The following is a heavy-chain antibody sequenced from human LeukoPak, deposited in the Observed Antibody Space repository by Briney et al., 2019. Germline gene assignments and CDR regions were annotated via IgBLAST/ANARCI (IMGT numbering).Heavy chain of an antibody. D-gene: IGHD6-13*01. CDR1: GYTFTGYY. V-gene: IGHV1-2*02. CDR3: ASLRGAYSSSWYADY. J-gene: IGHJ4*02. Sequence: ASVKVSCKASGYTFTGYYMHWVRQAPGQGLEWMGWINPNSGGTDYAQKFQGRVTMTRDTSISTAYMELSRLRSDDTAVYYCASLRGAYSSSWYADYWGQGTLVTVSS. CDR2: INPNSGGT.